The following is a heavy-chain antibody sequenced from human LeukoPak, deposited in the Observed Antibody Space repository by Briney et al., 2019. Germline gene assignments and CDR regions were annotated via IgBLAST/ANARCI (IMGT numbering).Heavy chain of an antibody. D-gene: IGHD3-3*01. J-gene: IGHJ4*02. Sequence: SETLSLTWAVSGYSISSDYYWGCIRQPPGEGREWVGSIYHSGTTYYNPSLKSRVTISVDPSKNQFSLKLSSVTAAVTAVYYCARHLNSIFGVVTPDYWGQGTLVTVPS. CDR1: GYSISSDYY. CDR2: IYHSGTT. V-gene: IGHV4-38-2*01. CDR3: ARHLNSIFGVVTPDY.